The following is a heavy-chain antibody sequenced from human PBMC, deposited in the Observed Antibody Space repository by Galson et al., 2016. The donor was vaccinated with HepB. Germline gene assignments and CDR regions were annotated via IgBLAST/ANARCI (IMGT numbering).Heavy chain of an antibody. D-gene: IGHD5-24*01. CDR2: ITGSGDST. J-gene: IGHJ5*02. Sequence: SLRLSCAVSGFTFSNYAVSWVRQAPGKGLEWVSCITGSGDSTYYAGYVKGRFTISRDNSRDTLYLQMNSLRADDTALYYCAKGGGFYNWFDPWGQGTLVTVSS. CDR1: GFTFSNYA. V-gene: IGHV3-23*01. CDR3: AKGGGFYNWFDP.